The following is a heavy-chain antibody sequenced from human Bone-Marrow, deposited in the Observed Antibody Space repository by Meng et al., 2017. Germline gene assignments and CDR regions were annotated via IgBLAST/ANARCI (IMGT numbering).Heavy chain of an antibody. D-gene: IGHD2-15*01. CDR1: GGSISSYY. CDR2: IYYSGST. J-gene: IGHJ4*02. V-gene: IGHV4-59*08. CDR3: ARGGWSLDY. Sequence: QVQLQESGPGLGKPSETLSLTCTVSGGSISSYYWSWIRQPPGKGLEWIGYIYYSGSTNYHPSLKSRVTISVDTSKNQFSLHLGSVTAADTAVYYCARGGWSLDYWGQGTLVTVSS.